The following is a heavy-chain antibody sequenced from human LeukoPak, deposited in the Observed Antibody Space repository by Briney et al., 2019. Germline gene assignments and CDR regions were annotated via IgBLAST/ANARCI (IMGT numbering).Heavy chain of an antibody. J-gene: IGHJ4*02. CDR1: GFTFSSYS. CDR3: ARDLEYSSSSLTYYFDY. Sequence: TGGSLRLSCAASGFTFSSYSMNWVRQAPGKGLEWVSSISSSSSYIYYADSVKGRFTISRDDAKNSLYLQMNSLRAEDTAVYYCARDLEYSSSSLTYYFDYWGQGTLVTVSS. V-gene: IGHV3-21*01. CDR2: ISSSSSYI. D-gene: IGHD6-6*01.